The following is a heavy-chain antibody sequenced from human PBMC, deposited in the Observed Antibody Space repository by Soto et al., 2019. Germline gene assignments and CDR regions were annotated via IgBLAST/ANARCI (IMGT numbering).Heavy chain of an antibody. CDR2: ISAYNGNT. CDR3: ARDTWSGSYDY. V-gene: IGHV1-18*01. D-gene: IGHD1-26*01. Sequence: GASVKVSCKASGYTFTSYGISWLRQAPGQGLEWMGWISAYNGNTIYAQKLQGRVTMTTDTSTSTAYMELRSLRSDDTAVYYCARDTWSGSYDYWGQGTLVTVSS. CDR1: GYTFTSYG. J-gene: IGHJ4*02.